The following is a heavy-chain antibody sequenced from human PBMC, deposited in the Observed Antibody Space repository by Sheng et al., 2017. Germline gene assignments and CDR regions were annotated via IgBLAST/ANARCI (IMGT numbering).Heavy chain of an antibody. J-gene: IGHJ4*02. V-gene: IGHV3-66*01. Sequence: EVQLVQSGGGLVQPGGSLTLSCAGSGIIVSNNYMSWVRQAPGKGLEWVSVMYAGGFKYYADTVRGRFTISRDTSKNTVYFQMNSLRSEDTAMYYCAGDSIRDNYWSGYLGFWGQGTLVTVSS. CDR2: MYAGGFK. CDR3: AGDSIRDNYWSGYLGF. D-gene: IGHD3-3*01. CDR1: GIIVSNNY.